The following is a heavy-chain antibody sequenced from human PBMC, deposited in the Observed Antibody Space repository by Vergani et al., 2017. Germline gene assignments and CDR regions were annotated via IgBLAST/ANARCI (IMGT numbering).Heavy chain of an antibody. D-gene: IGHD6-6*01. CDR3: ARSHGMYGSSFDY. CDR2: INPNSGGT. CDR1: GYTFSGYY. J-gene: IGHJ4*02. V-gene: IGHV1-2*04. Sequence: QVQLVQSGAEVKKPGASVKVSCKASGYTFSGYYMHWVRQDPGQGLEWMGWINPNSGGTNYAQKFQGWVTMTRDTSISTAYMELSRLRSDDTAVYFCARSHGMYGSSFDYWGQGTLVTVSS.